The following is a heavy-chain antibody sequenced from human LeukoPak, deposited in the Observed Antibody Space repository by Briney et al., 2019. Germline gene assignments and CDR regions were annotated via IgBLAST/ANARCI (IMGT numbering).Heavy chain of an antibody. D-gene: IGHD3-9*01. CDR3: ARGVLRYFDWFDD. CDR2: INHSGST. Sequence: SETLSLTCAVYGGSSSGYYWSWIRQPPGKGLEWIGEINHSGSTNYNPSLKSRVTISVDTSKNQFSLRLSSVTAADTAVYYCARGVLRYFDWFDDWGQGTLVTVSS. J-gene: IGHJ4*02. CDR1: GGSSSGYY. V-gene: IGHV4-34*01.